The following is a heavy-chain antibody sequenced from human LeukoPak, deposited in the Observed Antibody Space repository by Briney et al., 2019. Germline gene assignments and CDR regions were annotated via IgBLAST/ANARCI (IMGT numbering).Heavy chain of an antibody. V-gene: IGHV4-30-2*01. CDR1: DGSISSGGYS. CDR2: IYHSGST. CDR3: ARADESGYYDY. J-gene: IGHJ4*02. D-gene: IGHD3-3*01. Sequence: TASQTLSLTCAVSDGSISSGGYSWSWIRQPPGKGLEWIGYIYHSGSTYYNPSLKSRVTISVDRSKNQFSLKLSSVTAADTAVYYCARADESGYYDYWGQGTLVTVSS.